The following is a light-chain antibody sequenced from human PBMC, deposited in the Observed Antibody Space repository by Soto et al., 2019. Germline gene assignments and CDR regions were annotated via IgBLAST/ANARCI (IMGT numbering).Light chain of an antibody. V-gene: IGKV3-11*01. CDR1: QSISSY. CDR2: DAS. Sequence: EIVLTQSPATLSLSPGERATLSCRASQSISSYLAWYQHKPGQAPRLLIYDASNRATGIPARFSGSGSVTDFTLTISSLEPEDFAVYYCQQRSVWPPLSFGGGTKVEIK. CDR3: QQRSVWPPLS. J-gene: IGKJ4*01.